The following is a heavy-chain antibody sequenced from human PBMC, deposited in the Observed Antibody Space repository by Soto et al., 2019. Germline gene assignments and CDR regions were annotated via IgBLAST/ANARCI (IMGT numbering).Heavy chain of an antibody. Sequence: GGSLRLSCAASGFTFSSYSMNWVRQAPGKGLEWVSSISSSSSYIYYADSVKGRFTISRDNAKNSLYLQMNSLRAEDTAVYYCARDGGAYSSSWYSPYYYYYGMDVWGQGTTVTVSS. J-gene: IGHJ6*02. D-gene: IGHD6-13*01. V-gene: IGHV3-21*01. CDR1: GFTFSSYS. CDR2: ISSSSSYI. CDR3: ARDGGAYSSSWYSPYYYYYGMDV.